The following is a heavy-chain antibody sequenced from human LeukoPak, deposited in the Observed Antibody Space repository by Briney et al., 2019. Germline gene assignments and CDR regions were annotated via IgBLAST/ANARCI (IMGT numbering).Heavy chain of an antibody. D-gene: IGHD6-19*01. Sequence: KISYKASEYSFTSYWIGWLRQIPERRLERMGISSYNGNTNYAQKLQDRVTMTTDTSTSTAYMELRSLRSDDTAVYYCARDSSGWYSYYYYGMDVWDQGTTVTVS. V-gene: IGHV1-18*04. J-gene: IGHJ6*02. CDR1: EYSFTSYW. CDR2: ISSYNGNT. CDR3: ARDSSGWYSYYYYGMDV.